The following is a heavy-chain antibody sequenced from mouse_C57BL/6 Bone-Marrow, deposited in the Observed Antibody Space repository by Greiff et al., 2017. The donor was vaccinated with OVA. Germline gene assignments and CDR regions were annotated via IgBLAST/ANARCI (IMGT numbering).Heavy chain of an antibody. J-gene: IGHJ1*03. D-gene: IGHD4-1*01. CDR3: ARNWGYWYFDV. V-gene: IGHV1-53*01. CDR1: GYTFTSYW. Sequence: QVLLKQSGTELVKPGASVKLSCKASGYTFTSYWMHWVKQRPGQGLEWIGNINPSNGGTNYNEKFKSKATLTVDKSSSTAYMQLSSLTSEDSAVYYCARNWGYWYFDVWGTGTTVTVSS. CDR2: INPSNGGT.